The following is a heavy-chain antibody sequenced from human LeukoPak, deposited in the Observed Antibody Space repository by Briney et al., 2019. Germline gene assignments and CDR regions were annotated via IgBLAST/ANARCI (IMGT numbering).Heavy chain of an antibody. V-gene: IGHV4-61*01. CDR3: ARDPRIAAAGTRPWYFDL. Sequence: SETLSLTCTVSGGSVSSGSYYWSWIRQPPGKGLEWIGYIYYSGSTNYNPSLKSRVTISVDTSKNQFSLKLSSVTAADTAVYYCARDPRIAAAGTRPWYFDLWGRGTLVTVSS. CDR1: GGSVSSGSYY. D-gene: IGHD6-13*01. CDR2: IYYSGST. J-gene: IGHJ2*01.